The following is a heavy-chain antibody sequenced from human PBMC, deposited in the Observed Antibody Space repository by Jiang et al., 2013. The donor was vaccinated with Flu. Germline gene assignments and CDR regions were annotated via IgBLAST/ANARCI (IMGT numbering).Heavy chain of an antibody. Sequence: GSVKGRFTISRDNGKNSLFLQMNSLRAEDTAVYYCARAVTVAESAWGQGTLVTVSS. J-gene: IGHJ4*02. CDR3: ARAVTVAESA. V-gene: IGHV3-7*03. D-gene: IGHD6-19*01.